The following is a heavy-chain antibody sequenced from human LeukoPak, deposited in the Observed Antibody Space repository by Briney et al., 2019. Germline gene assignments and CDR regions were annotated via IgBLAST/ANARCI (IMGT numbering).Heavy chain of an antibody. D-gene: IGHD2-15*01. Sequence: SETLSLTCTVSGGSISSYYWSWIRQPPGKGLEWIGYIYYSGSTNYNPSLKSRVTISVDTSKNQFSLKLSSVTAADTAVYYCARALVVAATGDAFDIWGQGTMVTVSS. CDR1: GGSISSYY. CDR3: ARALVVAATGDAFDI. V-gene: IGHV4-59*01. CDR2: IYYSGST. J-gene: IGHJ3*02.